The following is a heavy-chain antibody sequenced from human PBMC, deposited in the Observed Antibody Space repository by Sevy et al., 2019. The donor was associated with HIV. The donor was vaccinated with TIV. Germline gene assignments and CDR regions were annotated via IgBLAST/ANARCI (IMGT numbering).Heavy chain of an antibody. D-gene: IGHD6-19*01. CDR3: AAGGWGSDAFDI. V-gene: IGHV3-23*01. J-gene: IGHJ3*02. CDR1: GFAFSSYA. CDR2: ISGSGGST. Sequence: GGSLRLSCAASGFAFSSYAMSWVRQAPGKGLEWVSAISGSGGSTYYADSVKGRFTISRDNSKNTLYLQMNSLRAEDTAVYYCAAGGWGSDAFDIWGQGTMVTVSS.